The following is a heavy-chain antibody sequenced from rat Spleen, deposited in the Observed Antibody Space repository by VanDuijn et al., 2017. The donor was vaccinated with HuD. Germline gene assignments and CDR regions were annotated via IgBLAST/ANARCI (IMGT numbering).Heavy chain of an antibody. Sequence: EVQLAGSGGGLVQPGRSLKLSCAASGFTFSDYYMAWVRQAPTKGLEWVASISYDGGSAYYRDSVKGRFTVSRDNARSSLYLQMNSLRSEDTATYYCTRGGRGSYTAWGQGASVTVSS. CDR1: GFTFSDYY. V-gene: IGHV5-20*01. D-gene: IGHD1-12*02. CDR2: ISYDGGSA. J-gene: IGHJ4*01. CDR3: TRGGRGSYTA.